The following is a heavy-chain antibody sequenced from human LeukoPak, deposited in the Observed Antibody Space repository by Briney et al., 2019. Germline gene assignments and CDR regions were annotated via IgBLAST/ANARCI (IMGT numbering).Heavy chain of an antibody. Sequence: PSQTLSLTCTVSGGSISSGGYYWSWIRQHPGKGLEWIGYIYYSGSTYYNPSLKSRVNISVDTSKNQFSLNLTSVTAADTAVYYCARCSSSRYANFDYWGQGTLVTVSS. CDR1: GGSISSGGYY. CDR3: ARCSSSRYANFDY. D-gene: IGHD6-13*01. J-gene: IGHJ4*02. V-gene: IGHV4-31*03. CDR2: IYYSGST.